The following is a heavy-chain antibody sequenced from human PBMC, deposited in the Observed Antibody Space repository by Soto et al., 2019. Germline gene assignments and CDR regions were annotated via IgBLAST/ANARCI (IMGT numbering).Heavy chain of an antibody. Sequence: GASVKVSCKASGYTFTSYAMHWVRQAPGQRLEWMGWINAGNGNTKYSQKIQGRVTITTDTSASTAYMELRILASDDTAVYYCARGGNPAAGYYFDYWGQGILVTVSS. D-gene: IGHD6-13*01. CDR3: ARGGNPAAGYYFDY. J-gene: IGHJ4*02. CDR2: INAGNGNT. V-gene: IGHV1-3*01. CDR1: GYTFTSYA.